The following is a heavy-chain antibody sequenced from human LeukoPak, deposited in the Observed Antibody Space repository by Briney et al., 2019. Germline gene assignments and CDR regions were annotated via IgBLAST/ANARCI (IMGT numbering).Heavy chain of an antibody. CDR2: IWYDGSNK. CDR1: GFTFSSYG. V-gene: IGHV3-33*08. Sequence: GGSLRLSCAASGFTFSSYGMHWVRQAPGKGLEWVAVIWYDGSNKDYADSVKGRFTISRDNSKNTLYLQMNSLRAEDTAVYYCASYYYDSSGYFQRWGKGTLVTVSS. D-gene: IGHD3-22*01. CDR3: ASYYYDSSGYFQR. J-gene: IGHJ1*01.